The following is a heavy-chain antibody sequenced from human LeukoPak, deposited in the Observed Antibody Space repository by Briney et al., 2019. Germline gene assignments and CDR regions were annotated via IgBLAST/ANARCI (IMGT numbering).Heavy chain of an antibody. CDR1: GFSVRNNY. CDR2: IYSGNTI. CDR3: ATIGTGDYRDDS. V-gene: IGHV3-66*01. J-gene: IGHJ5*01. Sequence: PGGSLRLSCVVSGFSVRNNYVSWVRQAPGKGLEWVSVIYSGNTIKYADSVKGRFTISRDNSKNTVYLQMRSLRAEDTALYYCATIGTGDYRDDSWGQGTLVTASS. D-gene: IGHD3/OR15-3a*01.